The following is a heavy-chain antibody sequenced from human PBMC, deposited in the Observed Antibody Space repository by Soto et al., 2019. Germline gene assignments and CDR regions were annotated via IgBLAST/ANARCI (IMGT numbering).Heavy chain of an antibody. D-gene: IGHD2-2*01. V-gene: IGHV3-30*18. Sequence: PGGSLRLSCAASGFTFSSYGMHWVRQAPGKGLEWVAIISYDGSNTYYADSVKGRFTISRDNSKNTLYLQMNSLRAEDTAVYYCAKDALGYCISTSCLGPDYWGQGTLVTVSS. CDR1: GFTFSSYG. CDR3: AKDALGYCISTSCLGPDY. CDR2: ISYDGSNT. J-gene: IGHJ4*02.